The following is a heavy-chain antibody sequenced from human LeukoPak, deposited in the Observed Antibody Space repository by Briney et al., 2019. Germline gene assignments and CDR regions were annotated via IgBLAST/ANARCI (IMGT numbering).Heavy chain of an antibody. V-gene: IGHV4-39*01. Sequence: SETLSLTCTVSGGSISSSNYYWGWIRQPPGKGLEWIGSIYYSGSTYYNPSLKSRVTISVDTSKNQFSLKLSSVTAADTAVYYCARHIGSSPTYYFDYWGQGTLVTVSS. CDR1: GGSISSSNYY. D-gene: IGHD6-13*01. J-gene: IGHJ4*02. CDR2: IYYSGST. CDR3: ARHIGSSPTYYFDY.